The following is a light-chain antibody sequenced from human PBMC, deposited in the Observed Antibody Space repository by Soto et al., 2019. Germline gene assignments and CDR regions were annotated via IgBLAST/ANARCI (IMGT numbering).Light chain of an antibody. CDR2: GNS. CDR3: QSYDCSMGVLV. Sequence: QSVLTQPPSVSGAPGPRVTISCTGSSSRIGSHYHGHWYQQLPGTAHILLLYGNSNRPTGVPVRFSCSKSGTSASLSITGLQAEYEAEYYCQSYDCSMGVLVFGGGTQLTVL. V-gene: IGLV1-40*01. CDR1: SSRIGSHYH. J-gene: IGLJ3*02.